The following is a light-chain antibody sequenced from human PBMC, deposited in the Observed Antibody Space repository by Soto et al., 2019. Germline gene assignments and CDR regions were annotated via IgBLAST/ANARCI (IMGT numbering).Light chain of an antibody. CDR2: AAS. J-gene: IGKJ4*01. CDR1: QSISNY. CDR3: QQSYSSWAT. Sequence: DIQMTQSPSSLSASVGDRVTITCRARQSISNYLNWYQLKPGKVPKLLIYAASTLQTGVPSRFSGSGSGTDFTLNISSLQPEDSASYYCQQSYSSWATFGGGTKVEIK. V-gene: IGKV1-39*01.